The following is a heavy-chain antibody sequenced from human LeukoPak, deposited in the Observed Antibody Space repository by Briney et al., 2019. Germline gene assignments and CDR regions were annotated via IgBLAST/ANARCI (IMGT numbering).Heavy chain of an antibody. V-gene: IGHV1-18*01. D-gene: IGHD2-2*01. CDR2: ISAYNGNT. CDR1: GYTFTSYG. Sequence: ASVTVSCKASGYTFTSYGISWVRQAPGQGLEWMGWISAYNGNTNYAQKLQGRVTMTTDTSTSTAYMELRSLRSDDTAVYYCARDIVVVPAPYYYYGMDVWGQGTTVTVSS. CDR3: ARDIVVVPAPYYYYGMDV. J-gene: IGHJ6*02.